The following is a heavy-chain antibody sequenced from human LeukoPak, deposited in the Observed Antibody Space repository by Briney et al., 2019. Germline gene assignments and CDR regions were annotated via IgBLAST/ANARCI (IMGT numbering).Heavy chain of an antibody. Sequence: ASVKVSCKASGGTFSSYAISWVRQAPGQGLEWMGRIIPILGIANYAQKFQGRVTITADKSTSTAYMELSSLRSENTAVYYCARDYYGSGSYILTGFDYWGQGTLVTVSS. CDR3: ARDYYGSGSYILTGFDY. D-gene: IGHD3-10*01. V-gene: IGHV1-69*04. CDR2: IIPILGIA. J-gene: IGHJ4*02. CDR1: GGTFSSYA.